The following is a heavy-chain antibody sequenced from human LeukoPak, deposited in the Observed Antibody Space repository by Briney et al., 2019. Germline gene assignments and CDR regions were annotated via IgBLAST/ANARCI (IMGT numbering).Heavy chain of an antibody. CDR3: ARDGDDTSGYFSPFDY. Sequence: GGSLRLSCAASGFTFSSYDMHWVRQVTGKGLEWVSGIGTSGDTYYLGSVRGRFTISRENAKNSLYLQMNSLRAEDTAVYYCARDGDDTSGYFSPFDYWGQGTLVTVSS. V-gene: IGHV3-13*01. CDR2: IGTSGDT. D-gene: IGHD3-22*01. J-gene: IGHJ4*02. CDR1: GFTFSSYD.